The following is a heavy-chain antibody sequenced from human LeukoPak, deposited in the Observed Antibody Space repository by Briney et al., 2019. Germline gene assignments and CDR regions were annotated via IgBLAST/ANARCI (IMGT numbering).Heavy chain of an antibody. CDR1: GFTFSTYA. J-gene: IGHJ4*02. CDR3: VRGQEVVYTPTFDY. D-gene: IGHD2-8*02. Sequence: PGGSLRLSCSASGFTFSTYAIHWVRQAPGKGLQYVSSIGTSGISTYYADSVTGRFTISRDNSKNSLSLQMNNLRREDTAVYYCVRGQEVVYTPTFDYWGQGVLVTVSS. V-gene: IGHV3-64D*09. CDR2: IGTSGIST.